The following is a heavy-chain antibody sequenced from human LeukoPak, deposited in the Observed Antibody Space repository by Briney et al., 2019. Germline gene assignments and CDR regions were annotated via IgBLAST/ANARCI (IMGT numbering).Heavy chain of an antibody. V-gene: IGHV1-18*01. CDR3: ARDRDRSGSQSY. CDR2: LSAKNGNT. Sequence: ASVKVSCKASGYTFTSTSYGISWVRQAPGQGLEWMGWLSAKNGNTKYAQKLQGRVTMTTDTSTSTAYMELRTLRSDDTAVYYCARDRDRSGSQSYWGQGTLVTASS. CDR1: GYTFTSTSYG. J-gene: IGHJ4*02. D-gene: IGHD1-26*01.